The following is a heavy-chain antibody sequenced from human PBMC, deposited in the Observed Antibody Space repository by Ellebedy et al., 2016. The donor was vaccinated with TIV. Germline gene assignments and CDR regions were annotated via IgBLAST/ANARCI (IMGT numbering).Heavy chain of an antibody. CDR1: GGSISSSTYY. CDR2: VYYSGTM. V-gene: IGHV4-39*01. Sequence: SETLSLTCKVSGGSISSSTYYWGWICQPPGKGLEWIGSVYYSGTMYHNPSLKSRVTISLDTSKNQFSLKLSSVTAADTAVYYCARGIDGNFDAFDIWGQGTVVTVSS. J-gene: IGHJ3*02. D-gene: IGHD4-23*01. CDR3: ARGIDGNFDAFDI.